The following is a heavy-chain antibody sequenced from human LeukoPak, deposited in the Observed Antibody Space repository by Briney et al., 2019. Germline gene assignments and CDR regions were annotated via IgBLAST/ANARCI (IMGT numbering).Heavy chain of an antibody. Sequence: GGSLRLSCAASGFTFDDYGMSWVRQAPGKGLGWVSSISSSSSYIYYADSVKGRFTISRDNAKNSLYLQMNSLRAEGTAVYYCARDLDYGDLYWGQGTLVTVSS. CDR3: ARDLDYGDLY. J-gene: IGHJ4*02. CDR1: GFTFDDYG. V-gene: IGHV3-21*01. D-gene: IGHD4-17*01. CDR2: ISSSSSYI.